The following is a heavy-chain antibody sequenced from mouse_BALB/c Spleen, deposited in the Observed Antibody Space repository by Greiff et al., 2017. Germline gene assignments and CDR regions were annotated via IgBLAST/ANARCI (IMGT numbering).Heavy chain of an antibody. CDR2: IRSKSNNYAT. CDR1: GFTFNTYA. Sequence: EVLLVESGGGLVQPKGSLKLSCAASGFTFNTYAMNWVRQAPGKGLEWVARIRSKSNNYATYYADSVKDRFTISRDDSQSMLYLQMNNLRTEDTAVYYCVTGGEAWFAYWGQGTLVTVSA. J-gene: IGHJ3*01. D-gene: IGHD4-1*01. V-gene: IGHV10-1*02. CDR3: VTGGEAWFAY.